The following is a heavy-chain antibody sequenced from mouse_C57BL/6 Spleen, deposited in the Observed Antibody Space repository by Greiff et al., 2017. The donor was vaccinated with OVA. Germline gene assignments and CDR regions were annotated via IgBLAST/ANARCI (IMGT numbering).Heavy chain of an antibody. CDR2: IYPGDGDT. CDR3: ARSDYGSSYWYCDV. D-gene: IGHD1-1*01. V-gene: IGHV1-80*01. Sequence: VQLQQSGAELVKPGASVKISCKASGYAFSSYWMNWVKQRPGKGLEWIGQIYPGDGDTNYNGKFKGKATLTADKSSSTAYMQLSSLTSEDSAVYFCARSDYGSSYWYCDVWGTGTTVTVSS. CDR1: GYAFSSYW. J-gene: IGHJ1*03.